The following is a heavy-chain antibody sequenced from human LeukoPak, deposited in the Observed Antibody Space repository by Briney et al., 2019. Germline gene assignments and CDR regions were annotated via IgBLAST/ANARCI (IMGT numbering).Heavy chain of an antibody. Sequence: PSQTLSLTCTVSGGSISSGGYYWSWIRQHPWKGLEWIGYIYYSGSTYYNPSLKSRVTISVDTSKNQFSLKLSSVTAADTAVYYCARNVVRGHYDLWSRYYRWFDPCGQGTLVTVSS. J-gene: IGHJ5*02. CDR3: ARNVVRGHYDLWSRYYRWFDP. CDR1: GGSISSGGYY. V-gene: IGHV4-31*03. CDR2: IYYSGST. D-gene: IGHD3-3*01.